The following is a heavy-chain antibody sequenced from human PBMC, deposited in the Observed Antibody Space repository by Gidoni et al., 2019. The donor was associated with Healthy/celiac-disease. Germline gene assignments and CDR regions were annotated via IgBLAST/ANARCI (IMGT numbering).Heavy chain of an antibody. CDR1: GFTFSSSG. D-gene: IGHD3-22*01. CDR3: ATTYYYDSSANHGAFDI. CDR2: ISYDGSNK. Sequence: QVQLVESGGGGVQPGRSLRLSCAASGFTFSSSGMHWVRQAPGKGLGWVAVISYDGSNKYYADSVKGRFTISRDNSKNTLYLQMNSLRAEDTAVYYCATTYYYDSSANHGAFDIWGQGTMVTVSS. V-gene: IGHV3-30*03. J-gene: IGHJ3*02.